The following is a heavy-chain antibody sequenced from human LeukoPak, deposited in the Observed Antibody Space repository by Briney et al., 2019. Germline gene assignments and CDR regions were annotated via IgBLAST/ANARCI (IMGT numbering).Heavy chain of an antibody. CDR1: GFTFDDYA. D-gene: IGHD3-10*01. V-gene: IGHV3-9*01. Sequence: GGSLRLSCAASGFTFDDYAMHWVWQAPGKGLEWVSGISWNSGSIGYADSVKGRFTISRDNAKNSLYLQMNSLRAEDTALYYCAKDLGGSGSWYYFDYWGQGTLVTVSS. J-gene: IGHJ4*02. CDR2: ISWNSGSI. CDR3: AKDLGGSGSWYYFDY.